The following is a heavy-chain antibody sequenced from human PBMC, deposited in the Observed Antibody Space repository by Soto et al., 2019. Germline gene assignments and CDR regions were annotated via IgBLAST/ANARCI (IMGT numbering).Heavy chain of an antibody. Sequence: GGTLRLSCAAPGFTFNDYSMHWVRQAPGKGLEWVSLISWDGGITYYADSVKGRFTISRDNSKNSLYLQMNSLTTEDTAFYYCAKDMGGIAPYYFDYWGQGTLVTVSS. CDR3: AKDMGGIAPYYFDY. J-gene: IGHJ4*02. V-gene: IGHV3-43*01. CDR1: GFTFNDYS. D-gene: IGHD6-13*01. CDR2: ISWDGGIT.